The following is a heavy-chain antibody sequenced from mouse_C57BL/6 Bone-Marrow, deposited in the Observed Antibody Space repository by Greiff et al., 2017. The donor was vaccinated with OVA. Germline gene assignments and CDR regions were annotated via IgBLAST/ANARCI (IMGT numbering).Heavy chain of an antibody. J-gene: IGHJ3*01. Sequence: EVQVVESGGGLVKPGGSLKLSCAASGFTFSDYGMHWVRQAPEKGLEWVAYISSGSSTIYYADTVKGRFTFSRDNAKNTLFLQMTSLRSEDTAMYYCARAGFAYWGQGTLVTVSA. CDR3: ARAGFAY. V-gene: IGHV5-17*01. CDR1: GFTFSDYG. CDR2: ISSGSSTI.